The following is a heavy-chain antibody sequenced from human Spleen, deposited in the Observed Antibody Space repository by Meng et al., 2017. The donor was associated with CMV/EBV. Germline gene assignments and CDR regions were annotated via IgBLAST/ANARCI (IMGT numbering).Heavy chain of an antibody. D-gene: IGHD6-13*01. J-gene: IGHJ4*02. V-gene: IGHV3-21*01. CDR2: ISSSSSYI. CDR3: ARWGSSSSSY. CDR1: DITFSSYT. Sequence: GGSLRLSCVASDITFSSYTMNWVRQDPGKGLEWVSSISSSSSYIYYADSVKGRFTISRDNAKNSLYLQMNSLRAEDTAVYYCARWGSSSSSYRGQGTLVTVSS.